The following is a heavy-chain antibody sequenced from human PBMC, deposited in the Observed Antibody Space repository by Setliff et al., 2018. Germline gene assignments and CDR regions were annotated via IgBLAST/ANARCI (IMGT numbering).Heavy chain of an antibody. D-gene: IGHD2-8*02. CDR3: ARARWWPLLDYYRDV. CDR1: GGSISSGGYY. Sequence: SETLSLTCTVSGGSISSGGYYWSWIRQHPGKGLEWIGYIYYSGSTYYNPSLKSRVTISVDTSKNQFSLKLSSVTAADTAVYYCARARWWPLLDYYRDVWGKGTTVTVSS. V-gene: IGHV4-31*03. CDR2: IYYSGST. J-gene: IGHJ6*03.